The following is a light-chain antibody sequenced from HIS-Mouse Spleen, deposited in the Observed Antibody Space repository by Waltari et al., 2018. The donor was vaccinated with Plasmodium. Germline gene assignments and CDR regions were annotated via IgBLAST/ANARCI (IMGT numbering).Light chain of an antibody. J-gene: IGKJ2*01. Sequence: EIVLTQSPGTLSLSPGERATLSCRASQSVSSSYLAWYQQKPGQAPRLLIYGESSRATGIPDRFRGSGSGTDFTLTISRLEPEDFAVYYCQQYGSSPYTFGQGTKLEIK. CDR3: QQYGSSPYT. CDR2: GES. V-gene: IGKV3-20*01. CDR1: QSVSSSY.